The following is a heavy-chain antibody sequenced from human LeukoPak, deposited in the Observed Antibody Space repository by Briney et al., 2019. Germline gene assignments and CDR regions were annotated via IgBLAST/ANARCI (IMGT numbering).Heavy chain of an antibody. Sequence: SETLSLTCTVSGGSISSSSYYWGWIRQPPGKGLEWIGSTYYSGSTYYNPSLKSRVTISVDTSKNQFSLKLSSVTAADTAVYYCAVQLQQLVYFDYWGQGTLVTVSS. D-gene: IGHD6-13*01. CDR3: AVQLQQLVYFDY. V-gene: IGHV4-39*01. CDR1: GGSISSSSYY. J-gene: IGHJ4*02. CDR2: TYYSGST.